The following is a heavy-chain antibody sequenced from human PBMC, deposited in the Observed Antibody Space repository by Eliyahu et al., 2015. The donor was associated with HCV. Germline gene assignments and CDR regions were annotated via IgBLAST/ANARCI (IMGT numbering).Heavy chain of an antibody. D-gene: IGHD3-10*01. CDR1: GFTXXSXS. CDR2: ISSSSSYI. CDR3: ARDYYGSGSYYSYFDY. J-gene: IGHJ4*02. Sequence: EVQLVESGGGXVXPGGSLRLXCXASGFTXXSXSMNWVRQAPGKGLEWXSSISSSSSYIYYADSVKGRFTISRDNAKNSLYLQMNSLRAEDTAVYYCARDYYGSGSYYSYFDYWGQGTLVTVSS. V-gene: IGHV3-21*01.